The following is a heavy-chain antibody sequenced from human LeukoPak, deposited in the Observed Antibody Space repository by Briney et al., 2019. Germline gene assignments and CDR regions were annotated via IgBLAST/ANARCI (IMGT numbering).Heavy chain of an antibody. CDR3: AREVRLDSFLVVPSGAFDI. CDR2: IYTSGST. V-gene: IGHV4-4*07. Sequence: SETLSLTCTVSGGSLSSYYWSWIRQPAGKGLEWIGRIYTSGSTNYNPSLKSRVTMSVDTSKNQFSLKLSSVTAADTAVYYCAREVRLDSFLVVPSGAFDIWGQGTMVTVSS. CDR1: GGSLSSYY. J-gene: IGHJ3*02. D-gene: IGHD3-22*01.